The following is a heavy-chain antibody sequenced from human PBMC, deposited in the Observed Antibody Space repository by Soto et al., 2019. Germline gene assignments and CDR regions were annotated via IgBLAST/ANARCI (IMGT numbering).Heavy chain of an antibody. CDR2: IDPSDSYI. J-gene: IGHJ4*02. D-gene: IGHD6-19*01. CDR1: GYTFSGHW. CDR3: ARHGAAIWLGY. V-gene: IGHV5-10-1*01. Sequence: PGESLKISCNTSGYTFSGHWISWVRQVPGKGLQWMGNIDPSDSYINYNPAFRGHVTFSVDKSNSTAYLHWRSLGPSDIAIYYCARHGAAIWLGYWGQGTLVTVSS.